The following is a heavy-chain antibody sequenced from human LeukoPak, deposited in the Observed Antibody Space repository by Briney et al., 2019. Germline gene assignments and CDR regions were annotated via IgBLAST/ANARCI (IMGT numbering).Heavy chain of an antibody. CDR2: ISGDGGST. J-gene: IGHJ4*02. V-gene: IGHV3-43*02. D-gene: IGHD2-21*02. Sequence: AGGSLRLSCAASGFTFDDYAMHWVRQAPGKGLEWVPLISGDGGSTYYADSVKGRFTISRDNSKNSLYLQMNSLRTEDTALYYCAKDQIYCCGDCQYDYWGQGTLVTVSS. CDR3: AKDQIYCCGDCQYDY. CDR1: GFTFDDYA.